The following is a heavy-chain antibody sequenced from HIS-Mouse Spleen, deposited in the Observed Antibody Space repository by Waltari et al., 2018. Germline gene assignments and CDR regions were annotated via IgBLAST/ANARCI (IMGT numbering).Heavy chain of an antibody. CDR3: ARYNALYRLYYFDY. D-gene: IGHD2-2*02. Sequence: QVQLVQSGAEVTKPGASVKVSCKASGYTFTGYYMHWVRQAPGQGLEWMGWINPNSGDTSISTAYMELSRLRSDDTAVYYCARYNALYRLYYFDYWGQGTLVTVSS. V-gene: IGHV1-2*02. J-gene: IGHJ4*02. CDR1: GYTFTGYY. CDR2: INPNSG.